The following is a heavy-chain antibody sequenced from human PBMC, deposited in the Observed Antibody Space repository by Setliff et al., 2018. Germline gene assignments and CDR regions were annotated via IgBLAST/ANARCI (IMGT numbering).Heavy chain of an antibody. CDR2: ISDTSAFI. Sequence: PGESLRLSCAASGLTLTPYTMTWVRQAPGKGPEWVSSISDTSAFIYYADSVKGRFTISRDNAKNTLYLQMNSLRAEDTAVYYCARGIVVVPAALDVWGKWTTVTVS. J-gene: IGHJ6*03. D-gene: IGHD2-2*01. CDR3: ARGIVVVPAALDV. V-gene: IGHV3-21*06. CDR1: GLTLTPYT.